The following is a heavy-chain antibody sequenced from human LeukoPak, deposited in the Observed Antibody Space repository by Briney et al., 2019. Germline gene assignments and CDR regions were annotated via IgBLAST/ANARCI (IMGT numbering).Heavy chain of an antibody. D-gene: IGHD3-10*01. CDR3: ATLGENRDSGYYFDS. CDR1: GFTFSSYW. V-gene: IGHV3-74*01. CDR2: INSDGSST. Sequence: GGSLRLSCAASGFTFSSYWVHWARQVPGKGLVWVSRINSDGSSTTYADSVKGRFTISRDNAKSTLYLQMNSLRAEDTAMYYCATLGENRDSGYYFDSWGQGTLVTVSS. J-gene: IGHJ4*02.